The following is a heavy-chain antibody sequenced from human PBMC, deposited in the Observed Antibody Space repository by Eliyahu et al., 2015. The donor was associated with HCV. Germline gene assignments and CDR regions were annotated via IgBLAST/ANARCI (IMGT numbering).Heavy chain of an antibody. D-gene: IGHD2-2*02. CDR1: GFTFDDYA. Sequence: EVQLVESGGGLVQPGRSLRLSCAASGFTFDDYAMHWVRQAPGKGLEWVSSISWNSGNIGYADSVKGRFTISRDNAKNSLYLQMNSLRAEDTALYYCAKDAYCSSTTCYIYYYGMDVWGQGTTVTVSS. J-gene: IGHJ6*02. V-gene: IGHV3-9*01. CDR2: ISWNSGNI. CDR3: AKDAYCSSTTCYIYYYGMDV.